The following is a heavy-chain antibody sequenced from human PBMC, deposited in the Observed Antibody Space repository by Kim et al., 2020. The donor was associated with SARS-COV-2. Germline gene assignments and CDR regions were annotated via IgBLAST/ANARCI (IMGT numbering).Heavy chain of an antibody. J-gene: IGHJ3*02. Sequence: GGSLRLSCVASGFNISYFYMHWVRQVPGKGPVGVARMNGDGSTTNYADSVKGRFTSSRDNADNTLSLQMNSLRAEDTAVYYCARDRDLNDALDIWGHGAMVPVSS. CDR2: MNGDGSTT. V-gene: IGHV3-74*01. CDR1: GFNISYFY. CDR3: ARDRDLNDALDI.